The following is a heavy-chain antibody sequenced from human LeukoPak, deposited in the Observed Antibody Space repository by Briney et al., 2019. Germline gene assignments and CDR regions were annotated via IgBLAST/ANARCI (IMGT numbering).Heavy chain of an antibody. V-gene: IGHV1-8*01. CDR3: VRVPPGTTIYAY. J-gene: IGHJ4*02. CDR2: INPNNSDI. D-gene: IGHD1-14*01. Sequence: LINPNNSDIGYAQNFQGRVTMTRNTSIGTAYMELSSLRSEDTAIYYCVRVPPGTTIYAYWGQGTLVTVSS.